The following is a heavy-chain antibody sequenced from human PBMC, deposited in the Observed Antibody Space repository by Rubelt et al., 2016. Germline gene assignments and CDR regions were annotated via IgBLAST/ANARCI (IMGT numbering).Heavy chain of an antibody. J-gene: IGHJ4*02. CDR1: GYSISSGYS. CDR3: ARAGYDSSGSYQGGYY. D-gene: IGHD3-22*01. CDR2: IYYSGRT. V-gene: IGHV4-31*03. Sequence: QVQLQESGPGLVKPSETLSLSCSVPGYSISSGYSWGWIRQHPGKGLEWIGYIYYSGRTYYNPSLKSRVTISGDTSKNQFSLKLSSVTAADTALDYCARAGYDSSGSYQGGYYWGQGTLVTGSS.